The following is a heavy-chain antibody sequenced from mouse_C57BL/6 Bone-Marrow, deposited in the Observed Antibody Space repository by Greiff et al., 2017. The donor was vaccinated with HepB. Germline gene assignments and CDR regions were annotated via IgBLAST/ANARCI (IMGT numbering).Heavy chain of an antibody. CDR1: GFTFSDFY. D-gene: IGHD2-1*01. CDR3: ARDAGGNYDYAMDY. CDR2: SRNKANDYTT. Sequence: EVNVVESGGGLVQSGRSLRLSCATSGFTFSDFYMEWVRQAPGKGLEWIAASRNKANDYTTEYSASVKGRVIVSRDTSQSILYLQMNALRAEDTAIYYCARDAGGNYDYAMDYWGQGTSVTVSS. V-gene: IGHV7-1*01. J-gene: IGHJ4*01.